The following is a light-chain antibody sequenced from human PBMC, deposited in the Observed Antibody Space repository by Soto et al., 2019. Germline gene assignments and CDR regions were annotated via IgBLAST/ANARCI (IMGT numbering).Light chain of an antibody. V-gene: IGLV2-23*01. Sequence: QSALTQPASVSGSPGPSITISCTGTSSDVGSYNHVSWYQQHPGKAPKLMIYEGSKRPSGVSNRFSGSKSGNTASLTISGLQAEDEADDSCCSYAGSSTYVFGTGTKLTVL. CDR3: CSYAGSSTYV. J-gene: IGLJ1*01. CDR1: SSDVGSYNH. CDR2: EGS.